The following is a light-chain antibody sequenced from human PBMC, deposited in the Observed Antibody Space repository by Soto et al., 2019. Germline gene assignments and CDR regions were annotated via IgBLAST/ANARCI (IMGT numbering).Light chain of an antibody. CDR2: GAS. Sequence: EIVLTQSPGTLSLSPGERATLSCRASQSVGSSYLAWYQQKPGQAPRLLIYGASSRATGIPDKFSGSGSGTDFTLTISRLEPEDFAGYYCQQYGSSPRTFGQGTKVEIK. V-gene: IGKV3-20*01. J-gene: IGKJ1*01. CDR1: QSVGSSY. CDR3: QQYGSSPRT.